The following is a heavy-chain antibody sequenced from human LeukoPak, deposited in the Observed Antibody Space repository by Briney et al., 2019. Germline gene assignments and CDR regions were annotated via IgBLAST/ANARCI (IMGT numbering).Heavy chain of an antibody. CDR3: ARIAAACFLGWFDP. Sequence: PSETLSLTCTVSDGSISSYYWSWIRQPPGKGLEWIGYIYYSGSTNYNPSLKSRVTMSVNTSKNQFSLKLSSVTAADTAVYYCARIAAACFLGWFDPWGQGILVTVSS. D-gene: IGHD6-13*01. CDR1: DGSISSYY. CDR2: IYYSGST. V-gene: IGHV4-59*08. J-gene: IGHJ5*02.